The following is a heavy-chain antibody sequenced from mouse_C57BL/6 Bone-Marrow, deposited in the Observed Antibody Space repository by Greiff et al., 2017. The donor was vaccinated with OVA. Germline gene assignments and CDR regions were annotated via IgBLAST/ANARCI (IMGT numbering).Heavy chain of an antibody. CDR2: IRLKSDNYAT. Sequence: EVQLQESGGGLVQPGGSMKLSCVASGFTFSNYWMNWVRQSPEKGLEWVAQIRLKSDNYATHYAESVKGRFTISRDDSKSSVYLQMNNLRAEDTGIYYCTGFIYDGPVDYWGQGTTLTVSS. CDR1: GFTFSNYW. CDR3: TGFIYDGPVDY. J-gene: IGHJ2*01. V-gene: IGHV6-3*01. D-gene: IGHD2-3*01.